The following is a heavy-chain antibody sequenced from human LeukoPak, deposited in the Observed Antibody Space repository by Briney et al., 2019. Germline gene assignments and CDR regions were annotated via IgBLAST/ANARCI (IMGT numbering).Heavy chain of an antibody. J-gene: IGHJ3*02. CDR2: INSDGSST. D-gene: IGHD1-26*01. CDR1: GFTFSSYW. CDR3: ARVGGSNAFDI. Sequence: GGSLRLSCAASGFTFSSYWVHWVRQAPGKGLVWVSPINSDGSSTSYADSVKGRFTISRDNAKNTLSLQMNSLTAEDTAVYYCARVGGSNAFDIWGQGTMVIVSS. V-gene: IGHV3-74*01.